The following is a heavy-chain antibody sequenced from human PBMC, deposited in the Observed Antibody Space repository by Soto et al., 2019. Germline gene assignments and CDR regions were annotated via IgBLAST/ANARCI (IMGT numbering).Heavy chain of an antibody. J-gene: IGHJ6*02. CDR1: GFTFSSYS. V-gene: IGHV3-48*02. Sequence: GGSLRLSCAASGFTFSSYSMNWVRQAPGKGLEWVSYISSSSTIYYADSVKGRFTISRDNAKNSLYLQMNSLRDEDTAVYYCARVGITVYYYYGMDVWGQGTTVTVSS. CDR2: ISSSSTI. D-gene: IGHD3-10*01. CDR3: ARVGITVYYYYGMDV.